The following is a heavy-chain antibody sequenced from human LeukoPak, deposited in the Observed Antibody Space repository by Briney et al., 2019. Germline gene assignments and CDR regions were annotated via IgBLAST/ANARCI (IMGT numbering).Heavy chain of an antibody. D-gene: IGHD5-24*01. V-gene: IGHV3-48*04. CDR1: GFTFSSYA. J-gene: IGHJ4*02. Sequence: GGSLRLSCAASGFTFSSYAMSWVRQAPGKGLEWVSYISSSGSTIYYADSVKGRFTISRDNAKNSLYLQMNSLRAEDTAVYYCARDTEDGYNLFDYWGQGTLVTVSS. CDR3: ARDTEDGYNLFDY. CDR2: ISSSGSTI.